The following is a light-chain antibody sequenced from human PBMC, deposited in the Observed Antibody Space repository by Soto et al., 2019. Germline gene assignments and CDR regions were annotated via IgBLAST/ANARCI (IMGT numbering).Light chain of an antibody. J-gene: IGKJ1*01. CDR2: DAS. CDR1: QSVSGW. Sequence: CPQSASVGDPVTATWRASQSVSGWLAWYQQKPGEAPKLLIYDASALPRGVPSRFSGSGSGTKFTLTIASLQPDDFATYYCQQYETFSGTFGPGTKVDIK. CDR3: QQYETFSGT. V-gene: IGKV1-5*01.